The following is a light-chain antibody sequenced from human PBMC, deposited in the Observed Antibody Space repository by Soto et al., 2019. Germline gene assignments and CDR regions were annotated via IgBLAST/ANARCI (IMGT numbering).Light chain of an antibody. CDR1: SSDVGYYKY. V-gene: IGLV2-8*01. CDR3: TSYGGNNNFV. Sequence: QSALTQPPSASGSPGQSVTISCTGTSSDVGYYKYVSWYQQFPDKAPKVLIYDVNQRPSVVPDRFSGSKSGNTASLTISGLQPDDEADYYCTSYGGNNNFVFGSGTKLTVL. J-gene: IGLJ1*01. CDR2: DVN.